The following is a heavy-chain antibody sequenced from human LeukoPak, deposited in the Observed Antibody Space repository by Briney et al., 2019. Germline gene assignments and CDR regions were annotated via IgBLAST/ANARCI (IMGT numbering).Heavy chain of an antibody. CDR3: ARGSAKKLRYFDWSKHQPPVFDY. Sequence: AGGSLRLSCAASGFTFSSYAMSWVRQAPGKGLEWVSAISDSGGSTYYADSVKGRFTISRDNAKNSLYLQMNSLRAEDTAVYYCARGSAKKLRYFDWSKHQPPVFDYWGQGTLVTVSS. V-gene: IGHV3-23*01. CDR1: GFTFSSYA. CDR2: ISDSGGST. J-gene: IGHJ4*02. D-gene: IGHD3-9*01.